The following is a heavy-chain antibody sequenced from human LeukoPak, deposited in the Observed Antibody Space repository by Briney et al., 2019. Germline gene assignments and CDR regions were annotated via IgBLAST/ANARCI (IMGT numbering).Heavy chain of an antibody. CDR1: GYTFTSYY. J-gene: IGHJ4*02. V-gene: IGHV1-46*01. CDR3: ARVFSAGGVVPTPIDY. D-gene: IGHD3-10*01. Sequence: ASVKVSCKASGYTFTSYYMHWVRQAPGQGLEWMGIINPSGGSTSYAQKFQGRVTTTRDTSTSTVYMELSSLRSEDTAVYYCARVFSAGGVVPTPIDYWGQGTLVTVSS. CDR2: INPSGGST.